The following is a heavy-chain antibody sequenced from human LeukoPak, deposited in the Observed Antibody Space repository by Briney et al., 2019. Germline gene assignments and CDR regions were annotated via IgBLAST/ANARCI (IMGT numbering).Heavy chain of an antibody. J-gene: IGHJ3*02. D-gene: IGHD3-16*01. V-gene: IGHV4-59*08. CDR2: IYYSGST. CDR1: GGSFSSYY. CDR3: ARQGGVGYVNAFDI. Sequence: PSETLSLTCTVSGGSFSSYYWSWIRQAPGKGLEWIGCIYYSGSTNYNPSLKSRVTISVDTSKNQFSLKLSSVTAADTAVYYCARQGGVGYVNAFDIWGQGTMVTVSS.